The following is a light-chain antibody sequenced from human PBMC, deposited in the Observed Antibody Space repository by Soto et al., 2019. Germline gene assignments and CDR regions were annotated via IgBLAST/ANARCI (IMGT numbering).Light chain of an antibody. Sequence: QSVLTQPRSVSGSPGQSVTISCTGTSSDVGAYNYVSWYQQEPGKAPKLMIYDVIKRPSGVPYRFSGSKSDNAASLTISGLQAEDEADYYCCSYAGTYTYVFGTGTKLTVL. CDR3: CSYAGTYTYV. CDR2: DVI. V-gene: IGLV2-11*01. CDR1: SSDVGAYNY. J-gene: IGLJ1*01.